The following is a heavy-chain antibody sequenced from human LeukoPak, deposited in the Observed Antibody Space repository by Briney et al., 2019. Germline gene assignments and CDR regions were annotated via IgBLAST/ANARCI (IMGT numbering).Heavy chain of an antibody. CDR3: ARGLGELDLYYFDY. J-gene: IGHJ4*02. Sequence: SETLSLTCAVSGGSISSSNWWSWVRQPPGKGLEWIGYIYYSGSTNYNPSLKSRVTISVDTSKNQFSLKLSSVTAADTAVYYCARGLGELDLYYFDYWGQGTLVTVSS. V-gene: IGHV4-4*02. CDR2: IYYSGST. CDR1: GGSISSSNW. D-gene: IGHD1-1*01.